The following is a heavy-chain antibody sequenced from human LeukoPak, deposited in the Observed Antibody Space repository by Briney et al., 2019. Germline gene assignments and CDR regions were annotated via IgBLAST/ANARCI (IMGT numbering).Heavy chain of an antibody. CDR1: GFTFSTYA. D-gene: IGHD3-22*01. V-gene: IGHV3-23*01. CDR3: VKEDYYDSSGYYPLGF. Sequence: GGSLRLSCAASGFTFSTYAMSWLRQAPGKGLEWVSAISDSGGSTYYADSVKGRFTISRDNSKSTLYLQMNSLRAEDTALYYCVKEDYYDSSGYYPLGFWGQGTLVTVSS. J-gene: IGHJ4*02. CDR2: ISDSGGST.